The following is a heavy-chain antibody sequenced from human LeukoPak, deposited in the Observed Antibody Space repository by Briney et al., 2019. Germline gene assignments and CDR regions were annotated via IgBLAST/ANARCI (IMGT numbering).Heavy chain of an antibody. V-gene: IGHV3-30-3*01. D-gene: IGHD3-10*01. J-gene: IGHJ6*03. Sequence: GGSLRLSCAASGFTFSRYWMSWVRQAPGKGLEWVAVISYDGSNKYYADSVKGRFTISRDNSKNTLYLQMNSLRAEDTAVYYCARDRETGNYYYMDVWGKGTTVTVSS. CDR3: ARDRETGNYYYMDV. CDR2: ISYDGSNK. CDR1: GFTFSRYW.